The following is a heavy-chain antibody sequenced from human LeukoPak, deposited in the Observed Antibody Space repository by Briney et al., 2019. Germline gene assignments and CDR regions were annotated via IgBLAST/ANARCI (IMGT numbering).Heavy chain of an antibody. Sequence: GGSLRLSCAASGFTFSRYSMNWVRQAPGKGLEWVSSISISSNYIYYTDSVKGRFTISRDNAKNSLYLQMNSLRAEDTAVYYCARGSRFGVVERDAFDIWGQGTMVTVSS. CDR1: GFTFSRYS. CDR2: ISISSNYI. V-gene: IGHV3-21*01. CDR3: ARGSRFGVVERDAFDI. J-gene: IGHJ3*02. D-gene: IGHD3-3*01.